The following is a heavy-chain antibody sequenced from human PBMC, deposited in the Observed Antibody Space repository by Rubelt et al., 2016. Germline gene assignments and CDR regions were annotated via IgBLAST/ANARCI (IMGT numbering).Heavy chain of an antibody. J-gene: IGHJ6*02. D-gene: IGHD3-10*01. V-gene: IGHV3-30*01. CDR2: ISYDGSNK. CDR3: ARTYYYGSGSFDYGMDV. Sequence: WVAVISYDGSNKYYAGSVKGRFTISRDNSKNTLYLQMNSLRAEDTAVYYCARTYYYGSGSFDYGMDVWGQGTTVTVSS.